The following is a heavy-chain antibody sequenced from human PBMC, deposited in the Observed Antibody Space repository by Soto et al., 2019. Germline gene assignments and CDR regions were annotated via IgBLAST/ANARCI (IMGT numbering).Heavy chain of an antibody. CDR3: ARMPYSYYGMDV. Sequence: SGTLSLTCTASGGSIRSYDGSGIRQPPGKGREGMGYIYYRGSTNYNPPLKSRVTISVDTSKNQSSLKLSSVTAADTAVYYCARMPYSYYGMDVWGQGTTVTVSS. D-gene: IGHD2-2*01. J-gene: IGHJ6*02. V-gene: IGHV4-59*08. CDR1: GGSIRSYD. CDR2: IYYRGST.